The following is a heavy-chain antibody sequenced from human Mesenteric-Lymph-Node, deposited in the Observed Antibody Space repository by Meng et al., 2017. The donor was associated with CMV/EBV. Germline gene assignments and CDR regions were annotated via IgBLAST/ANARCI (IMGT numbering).Heavy chain of an antibody. V-gene: IGHV3-23*01. J-gene: IGHJ4*02. CDR3: AKKYYSGSGSYSPFDS. Sequence: GESLKISCAASGFTFSNYAMTWVRQAPGKGLEWVSAISGNGDNTYNADSVKGRFTISRDNSKNTLYLQMNSLRAEDTAIYYCAKKYYSGSGSYSPFDSWGQGTLVTVSS. CDR1: GFTFSNYA. D-gene: IGHD3-10*01. CDR2: ISGNGDNT.